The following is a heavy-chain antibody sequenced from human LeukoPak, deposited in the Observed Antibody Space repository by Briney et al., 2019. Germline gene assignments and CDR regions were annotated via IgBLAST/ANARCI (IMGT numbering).Heavy chain of an antibody. V-gene: IGHV4-59*01. CDR3: AKISLYYYMDV. J-gene: IGHJ6*03. CDR2: IYYSGST. Sequence: SETLSLTCTVSGGSISSYYWSWIRQPPGKGLEWIGYIYYSGSTNYNPSLKSRVTISVDTSKNQFSLKLSSVTAADTAVYYCAKISLYYYMDVWGKGTTVTVSS. CDR1: GGSISSYY.